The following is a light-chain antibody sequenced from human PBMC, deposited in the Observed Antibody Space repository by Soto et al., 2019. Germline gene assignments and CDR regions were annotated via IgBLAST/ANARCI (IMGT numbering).Light chain of an antibody. CDR2: GIS. CDR1: QTVSSIC. Sequence: EIVLTQSPGTLSLSPGERSTLSCRASQTVSSICLPWYQHKPGQAPRLLIYGISSRATGIPDRLSGSGSGTDFTLTIIRLEPEEYAVYYCQQYDFSTSLTFGGGTNVEIK. J-gene: IGKJ4*01. V-gene: IGKV3-20*01. CDR3: QQYDFSTSLT.